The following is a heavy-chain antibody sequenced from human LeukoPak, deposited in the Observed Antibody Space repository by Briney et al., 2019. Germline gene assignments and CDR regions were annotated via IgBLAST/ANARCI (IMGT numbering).Heavy chain of an antibody. CDR1: GYTFTGYY. D-gene: IGHD3-22*01. CDR3: ARVVGPQKYDSSGYYYTYYFDY. Sequence: ASVKVSCKASGYTFTGYYMHWVRQAPGQGLEWMGWINPNSGGTNYAQKFQGRVTMTRDTSISTAYMELSRLGSDDTAVYYCARVVGPQKYDSSGYYYTYYFDYWGQGTLVTVSS. CDR2: INPNSGGT. V-gene: IGHV1-2*02. J-gene: IGHJ4*02.